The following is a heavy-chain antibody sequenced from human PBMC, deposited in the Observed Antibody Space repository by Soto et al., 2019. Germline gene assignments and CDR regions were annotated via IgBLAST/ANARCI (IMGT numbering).Heavy chain of an antibody. CDR1: GGSISSEGYY. V-gene: IGHV4-31*03. CDR3: PRGRGYSYGPYYFDY. J-gene: IGHJ4*02. Sequence: PSETLSLTCTVSGGSISSEGYYWSWFRQLPGKGLEWIGDIYYSGTTYHNPSLRSRLTISGDASKNQFSLKLSSVTAADTALYYCPRGRGYSYGPYYFDYWGQGTLVTVSS. D-gene: IGHD5-18*01. CDR2: IYYSGTT.